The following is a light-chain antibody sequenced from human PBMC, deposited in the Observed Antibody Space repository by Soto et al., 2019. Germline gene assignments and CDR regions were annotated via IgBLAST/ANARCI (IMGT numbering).Light chain of an antibody. J-gene: IGKJ1*01. Sequence: ETVLTQSPATLSLSPGERATLSCRASQSISSSYLSWYQEKPGQAPRLLIYGASTRATGIPTRFSGSGSGTEFTLTISSLQSEDFAVYYCQQYNNWPPATFGQGTKVDIK. CDR2: GAS. V-gene: IGKV3-15*01. CDR3: QQYNNWPPAT. CDR1: QSISSSY.